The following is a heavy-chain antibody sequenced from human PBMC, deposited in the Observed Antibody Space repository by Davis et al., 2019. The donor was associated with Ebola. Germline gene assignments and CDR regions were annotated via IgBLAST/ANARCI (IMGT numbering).Heavy chain of an antibody. J-gene: IGHJ4*02. Sequence: GSLRLSCAVYGGSFSGYYWSWIRQPPGKGLEWIGYIYYSGSTNYNPSLKSRVAISVDTSKNQFSLKLSSVTAADTAVYYCARGRRYSYGPVDYWGQGTLVTVSS. CDR2: IYYSGST. D-gene: IGHD5-18*01. CDR1: GGSFSGYY. CDR3: ARGRRYSYGPVDY. V-gene: IGHV4-34*01.